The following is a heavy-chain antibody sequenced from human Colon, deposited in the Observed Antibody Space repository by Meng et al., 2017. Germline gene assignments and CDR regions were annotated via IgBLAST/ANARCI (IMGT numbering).Heavy chain of an antibody. D-gene: IGHD1-14*01. V-gene: IGHV4-30-4*01. CDR3: ARNPVITDARTFDF. CDR1: GGSINSADYY. Sequence: QVQLQESGPGLVKPSQTLSLSCSISGGSINSADYYWNWIRQSPGKALEWCGYIHSSGNTYYTPSLKSRLTMSLDTSKNQFSLRLTSVTAADTAVYYCARNPVITDARTFDFWGQGALVTVSS. CDR2: IHSSGNT. J-gene: IGHJ4*02.